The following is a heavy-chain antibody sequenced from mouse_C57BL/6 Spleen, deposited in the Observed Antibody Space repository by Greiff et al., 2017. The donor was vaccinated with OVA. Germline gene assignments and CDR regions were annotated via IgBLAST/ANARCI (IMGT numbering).Heavy chain of an antibody. D-gene: IGHD1-1*01. V-gene: IGHV1-72*01. CDR1: GYTFTSYW. J-gene: IGHJ4*01. CDR3: ASEGGLLRFFYAMDY. Sequence: VQLQQPGAELVKPGASVKLSCKASGYTFTSYWMHWVQQKPGRGLEWIGRIDPNSGGTKYNEKFKSKATLTVDKPSSTAYMQLSSLTSEDSAVDYCASEGGLLRFFYAMDYWGQGTSVTVPS. CDR2: IDPNSGGT.